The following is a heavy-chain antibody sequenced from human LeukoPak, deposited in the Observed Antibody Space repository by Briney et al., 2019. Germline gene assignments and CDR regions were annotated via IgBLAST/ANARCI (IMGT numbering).Heavy chain of an antibody. D-gene: IGHD5-18*01. CDR3: AKDRIQLWTKELGL. CDR2: ISGSGGST. V-gene: IGHV3-23*01. CDR1: GFTFSSYG. J-gene: IGHJ4*02. Sequence: GGSLRLSCAASGFTFSSYGMSWVRQAPGKGLEWVSAISGSGGSTYYADSVKGRFTISRDNSKNTLYLQMNSLRAEDTAVYYCAKDRIQLWTKELGLWGQGTLVTVSS.